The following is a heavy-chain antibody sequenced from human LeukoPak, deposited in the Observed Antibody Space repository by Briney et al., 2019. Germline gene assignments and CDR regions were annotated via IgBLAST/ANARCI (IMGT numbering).Heavy chain of an antibody. CDR2: IYYSGRT. CDR3: AMQYIPWDSSSPFDY. Sequence: SETLSLTCTVSGGSISSSYWSWIRQPPGKGLEWIGYIYYSGRTNYNPSLKSRVTISVDTSKKQFSLKLSSVTAADTAVYYCAMQYIPWDSSSPFDYWGQGTLVTVSS. J-gene: IGHJ4*02. V-gene: IGHV4-59*01. CDR1: GGSISSSY. D-gene: IGHD6-13*01.